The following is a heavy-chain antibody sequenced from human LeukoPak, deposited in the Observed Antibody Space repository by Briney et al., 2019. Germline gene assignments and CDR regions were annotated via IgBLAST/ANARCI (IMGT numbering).Heavy chain of an antibody. Sequence: GGSLRLSCAASGFTFSSYSMNWVRQAPGKGLEWVSYISSSSSTIYYADSVKGRFTISRDNAKNSLYLQMNSLRDEDTAVYYCARESGSSWFPYYFDYWGQGTLVTVSS. CDR3: ARESGSSWFPYYFDY. CDR2: ISSSSSTI. D-gene: IGHD6-13*01. J-gene: IGHJ4*02. V-gene: IGHV3-48*02. CDR1: GFTFSSYS.